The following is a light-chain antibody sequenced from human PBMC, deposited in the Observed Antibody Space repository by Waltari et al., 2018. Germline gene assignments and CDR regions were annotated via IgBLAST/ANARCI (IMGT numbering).Light chain of an antibody. Sequence: QSVVTQPPSASGTPGQWVTISCSGSSSNIGGNTVNWYQQFPGTAPKLLVYSDHQRPSGVPDRFSGSKSGTSASRDISGLQSEDEAGYYCAAWDDSLNAVVFGGGTKLTVL. V-gene: IGLV1-44*01. CDR2: SDH. CDR1: SSNIGGNT. J-gene: IGLJ3*02. CDR3: AAWDDSLNAVV.